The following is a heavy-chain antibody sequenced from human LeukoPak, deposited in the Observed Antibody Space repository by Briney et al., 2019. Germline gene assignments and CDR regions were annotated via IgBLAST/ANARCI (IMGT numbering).Heavy chain of an antibody. V-gene: IGHV3-23*01. D-gene: IGHD3-3*02. CDR2: VGGSDDTA. CDR1: GFTFSSYA. Sequence: GGSLRLSCAASGFTFSSYAMSWVRQAPGRGLEWVSSVGGSDDTANYAASVTGRFTISRDNSKTSVYLQMSNLGAEDTAIYYCAKKSFSTGAFDIWGQGTMVTVSS. CDR3: AKKSFSTGAFDI. J-gene: IGHJ3*02.